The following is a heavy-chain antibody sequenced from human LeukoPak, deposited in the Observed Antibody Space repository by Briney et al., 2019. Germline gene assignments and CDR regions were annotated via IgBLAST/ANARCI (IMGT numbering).Heavy chain of an antibody. D-gene: IGHD5-18*01. V-gene: IGHV3-74*01. Sequence: QPGGSLRLSCAASGFTFSSYWMHWVRQAPGKGLVWVSRINSDGSSTSYADSVKGRFTISRDNAKNTLYLQMNSLRAEDTAVYYCARDPMHVDTAESDLDYWGQGTLVTVSS. CDR3: ARDPMHVDTAESDLDY. J-gene: IGHJ4*02. CDR1: GFTFSSYW. CDR2: INSDGSST.